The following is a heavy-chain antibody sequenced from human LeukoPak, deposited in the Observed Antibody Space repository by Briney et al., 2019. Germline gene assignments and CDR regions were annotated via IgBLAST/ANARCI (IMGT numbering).Heavy chain of an antibody. CDR1: GYTFSGYY. D-gene: IGHD2-2*01. J-gene: IGHJ4*02. Sequence: ASVKVSCKASGYTFSGYYMHWVRQAPGQGLEWRGWINPNNGGTNYAQKFQGRVTMTRDTSISTAYMERRRLTSDDTAVYYCARGRGTTSSNFDNWGQGTLVTVSS. CDR3: ARGRGTTSSNFDN. V-gene: IGHV1-2*02. CDR2: INPNNGGT.